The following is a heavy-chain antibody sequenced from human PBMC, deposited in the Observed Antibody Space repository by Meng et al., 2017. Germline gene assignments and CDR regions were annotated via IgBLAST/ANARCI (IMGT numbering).Heavy chain of an antibody. V-gene: IGHV4-61*01. D-gene: IGHD3-10*01. CDR1: GGSVSSGSYY. CDR2: IYYSGST. CDR3: ARSMVRGVIIYTRTYYFDY. J-gene: IGHJ4*02. Sequence: QVALRGSGPGRVRPWESLSLTCTVSGGSVSSGSYYWSWIRQPPGKGLEWIGYIYYSGSTNYNPSLKSRVTISVDTSKNQFSLKLSSVTAAGTAVYYCARSMVRGVIIYTRTYYFDYWGQGTLVTVSS.